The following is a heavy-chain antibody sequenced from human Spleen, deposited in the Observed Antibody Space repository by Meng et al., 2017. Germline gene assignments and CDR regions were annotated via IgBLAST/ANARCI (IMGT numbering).Heavy chain of an antibody. Sequence: EVQLLESGGGLEQTGGSLRLSCVASGFTFSNYVMSWVRQAPGKGLEWVSGISGTGSGTYYADSVKGRLTISRDNSKNTVYLQMHSLTAEDTAVYYCAKPRCTTCHIFDYFDYWGQGTLVTVSS. CDR2: ISGTGSGT. CDR3: AKPRCTTCHIFDYFDY. CDR1: GFTFSNYV. J-gene: IGHJ4*02. V-gene: IGHV3-23*01. D-gene: IGHD2-2*02.